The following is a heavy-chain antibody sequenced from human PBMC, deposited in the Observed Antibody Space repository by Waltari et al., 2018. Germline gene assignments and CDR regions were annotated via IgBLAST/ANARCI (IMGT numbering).Heavy chain of an antibody. Sequence: EVQLVESGGGLVQPGGSLRLSCAASGFTFMAYRMHWVRQAPGKGLVWVSLINADGRATLYADSVKGRFTMSRDNAKDTLYLQMNSLRGEDTAVYYCAIQISGVVFWGQGTLVTVSS. V-gene: IGHV3-74*01. CDR2: INADGRAT. D-gene: IGHD3-3*01. J-gene: IGHJ4*02. CDR1: GFTFMAYR. CDR3: AIQISGVVF.